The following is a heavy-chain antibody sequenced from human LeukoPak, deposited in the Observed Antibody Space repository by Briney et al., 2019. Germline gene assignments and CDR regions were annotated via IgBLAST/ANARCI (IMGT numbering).Heavy chain of an antibody. V-gene: IGHV1-8*01. CDR3: VRDGEGVAISVNYWFAP. D-gene: IGHD3-10*01. CDR2: MNPINGNT. J-gene: IGHJ5*02. CDR1: GFTFTNYD. Sequence: GASVKVSCKATGFTFTNYDINWVRQATGQGREWMGWMNPINGNTGYAQKFQGRVTMTRDTSISTAYMELRSLTSEDTAVYYCVRDGEGVAISVNYWFAPWGQGTLVTVSS.